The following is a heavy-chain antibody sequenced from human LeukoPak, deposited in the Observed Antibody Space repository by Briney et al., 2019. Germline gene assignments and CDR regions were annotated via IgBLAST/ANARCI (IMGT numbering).Heavy chain of an antibody. V-gene: IGHV1-3*02. CDR1: GYTFTNYA. Sequence: ASVKVSCKASGYTFTNYALHWVRQAPGQRLEWMGWTNGATGNTRFSQDFQGRLTITIDTSASTANMEMSSLTSEDTAVYYCARSPGGNARTWLDYWGQGTLVTVSS. CDR2: TNGATGNT. CDR3: ARSPGGNARTWLDY. J-gene: IGHJ4*02. D-gene: IGHD4-23*01.